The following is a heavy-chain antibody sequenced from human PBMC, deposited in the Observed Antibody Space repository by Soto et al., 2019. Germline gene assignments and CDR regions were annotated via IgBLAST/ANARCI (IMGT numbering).Heavy chain of an antibody. CDR2: GYHSGDT. J-gene: IGHJ4*02. V-gene: IGHV4-4*02. Sequence: QVQLQESGPGLVKPSGTLSLTCAVSGGSISTSNWWAWVRQSPGKGLEWLGEGYHSGDTNYNPSLKSRVTVSVDYPKNQFSLKLTSVTAADTAVYFCARSRYFDWLPLDSWGQGTLVTVSS. D-gene: IGHD3-9*01. CDR1: GGSISTSNW. CDR3: ARSRYFDWLPLDS.